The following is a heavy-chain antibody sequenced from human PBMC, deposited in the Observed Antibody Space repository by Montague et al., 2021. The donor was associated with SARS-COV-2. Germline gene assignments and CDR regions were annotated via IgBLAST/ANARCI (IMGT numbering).Heavy chain of an antibody. Sequence: SLRLSCATSGFTFRNFAMNWVRQAPGKGLEWVSLIYSDGSHTFYADSVKGRFTILRDDFKSTVSLQMDSLRVEDTAAYYCAKGSPAGGRHPFDMWGQGTMVTVSS. CDR1: GFTFRNFA. J-gene: IGHJ3*02. V-gene: IGHV3-23*03. D-gene: IGHD1-26*01. CDR3: AKGSPAGGRHPFDM. CDR2: IYSDGSHT.